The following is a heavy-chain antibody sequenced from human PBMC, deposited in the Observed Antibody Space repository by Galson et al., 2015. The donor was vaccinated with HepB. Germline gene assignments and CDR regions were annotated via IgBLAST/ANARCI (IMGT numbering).Heavy chain of an antibody. J-gene: IGHJ4*02. D-gene: IGHD2-2*01. CDR2: ITAGGRT. CDR3: AKGTERRLTTMTSHNYLDH. CDR1: GFAFGTHS. Sequence: SLRLSCAASGFAFGTHSMTWVRQAPGKGLQWVSPITAGGRTTYAESVTGRFTVSRDNSNNGVYLQMNSLTVADTAIYYCAKGTERRLTTMTSHNYLDHWGRGALVTVSS. V-gene: IGHV3-23*01.